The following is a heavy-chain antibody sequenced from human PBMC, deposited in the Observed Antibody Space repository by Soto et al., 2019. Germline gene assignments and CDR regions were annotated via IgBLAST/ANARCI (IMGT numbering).Heavy chain of an antibody. D-gene: IGHD2-2*02. CDR2: ISAYNGNT. CDR3: ARAGCSSTSCYIGYYYYYYMDV. Sequence: ASVKVSCEASGYTFTSYGISWVRQAPGQGLEWMGWISAYNGNTNYAQKLQGRVTMTTDTSTSTAYMELRSLRSDDTAVYYCARAGCSSTSCYIGYYYYYYMDVWGKGTKVTVSS. V-gene: IGHV1-18*01. CDR1: GYTFTSYG. J-gene: IGHJ6*03.